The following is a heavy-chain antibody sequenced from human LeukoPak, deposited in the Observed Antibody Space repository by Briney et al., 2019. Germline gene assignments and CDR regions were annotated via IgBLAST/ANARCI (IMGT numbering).Heavy chain of an antibody. CDR3: AREEYSSGCY. J-gene: IGHJ4*02. V-gene: IGHV4-38-2*02. CDR1: GYSISSGYY. D-gene: IGHD6-19*01. CDR2: IYHSGST. Sequence: SETLSLTCTVSGYSISSGYYWGWIRQPPGKGLEWIGSIYHSGSTYYNPSLKSRVTISVDTSKNQFSLKLSSVTAADTAVYYCAREEYSSGCYWGQGTLVTVSS.